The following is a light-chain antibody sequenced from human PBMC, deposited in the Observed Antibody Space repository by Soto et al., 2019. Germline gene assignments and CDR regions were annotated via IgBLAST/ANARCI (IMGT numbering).Light chain of an antibody. Sequence: QSALTQPASVSGSAGQSITISCTGTRSDVGNYNLVSWYQQYPGKAPKLMIYEGGKRHSGVSNRFSGSKSGNTASLTISGLQAEDEADYYCCSFALRSTLIFGGGTKLTVL. J-gene: IGLJ2*01. CDR2: EGG. V-gene: IGLV2-23*01. CDR1: RSDVGNYNL. CDR3: CSFALRSTLI.